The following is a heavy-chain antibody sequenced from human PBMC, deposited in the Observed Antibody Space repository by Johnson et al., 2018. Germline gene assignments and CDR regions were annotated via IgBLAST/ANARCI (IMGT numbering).Heavy chain of an antibody. J-gene: IGHJ3*02. CDR3: VKDNDCSGRNCRGSDGFYI. CDR1: GFTFSFYW. V-gene: IGHV3-7*01. Sequence: VQLVQSGGAVVQPGGSLILSCAASGFTFSFYWMTWVRQAPGKGLEWVANIRQDGGEKYYVDSVKGRFTIARDNAKNSLDLQMNSRGVEDTGVYYCVKDNDCSGRNCRGSDGFYIWGQGTMVTVSS. D-gene: IGHD2-15*01. CDR2: IRQDGGEK.